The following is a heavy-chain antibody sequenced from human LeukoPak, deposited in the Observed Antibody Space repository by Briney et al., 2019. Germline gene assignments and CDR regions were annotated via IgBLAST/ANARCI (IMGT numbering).Heavy chain of an antibody. CDR1: VGSISNYY. D-gene: IGHD3-22*01. CDR2: IYYNGNT. V-gene: IGHV4-59*01. Sequence: PSETLSLTCTVSVGSISNYYWSWIPQPPEKGLECIGYIYYNGNTDCNPSLKSRVTMSVDTSKNQFSLKLSSVTAADTAVYYCARGAYSYDSSGQFDYWGQGTLVTVSS. J-gene: IGHJ4*02. CDR3: ARGAYSYDSSGQFDY.